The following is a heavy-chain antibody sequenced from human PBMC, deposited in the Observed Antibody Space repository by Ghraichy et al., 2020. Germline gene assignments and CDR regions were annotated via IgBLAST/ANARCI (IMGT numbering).Heavy chain of an antibody. V-gene: IGHV4-30-4*07. CDR3: ARVLVNAFDI. Sequence: SETLSLTCAVSGGSISSGGYSWSWIRQPPGKGLEWIGYIYYSGSTYYNPSLKSRVTISVDTSKNQFSLKLSSVTAADTAVYYCARVLVNAFDIWGQGTMVTVSS. J-gene: IGHJ3*02. CDR2: IYYSGST. CDR1: GGSISSGGYS. D-gene: IGHD2-8*02.